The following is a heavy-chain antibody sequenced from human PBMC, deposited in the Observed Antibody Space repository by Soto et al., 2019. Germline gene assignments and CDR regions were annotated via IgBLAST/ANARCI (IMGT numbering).Heavy chain of an antibody. CDR1: GFTFSDYY. CDR3: VTMTTAGAFDY. V-gene: IGHV3-11*01. Sequence: GGSLRLSCAASGFTFSDYYMSWIRQAPGKGLEWVSYISSSGSTIYYADSVKGRFTISRDNAKNSLYLQMNSLRAEDTAVYYCVTMTTAGAFDYWGQGTLVTVSS. J-gene: IGHJ4*02. D-gene: IGHD4-17*01. CDR2: ISSSGSTI.